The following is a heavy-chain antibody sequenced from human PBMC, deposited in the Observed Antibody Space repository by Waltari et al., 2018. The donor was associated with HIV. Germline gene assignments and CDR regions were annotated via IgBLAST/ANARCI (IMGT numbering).Heavy chain of an antibody. V-gene: IGHV1-18*01. CDR1: GYTFTNFG. D-gene: IGHD4-17*01. CDR2: FNSYSGDT. CDR3: ARFFPTATTTGWYLDL. J-gene: IGHJ2*01. Sequence: QVHLVQSGDELKKTWASVKLSCKASGYTFTNFGINWVRQAPGQGLEWMGWFNSYSGDTKYAQKFQDRVTMTTDTSTSTAYMELRSLRSDDTAVYYCARFFPTATTTGWYLDLWGPGTLVTMSS.